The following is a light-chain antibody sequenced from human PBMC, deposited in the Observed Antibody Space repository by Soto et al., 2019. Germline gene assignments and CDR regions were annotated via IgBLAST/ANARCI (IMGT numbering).Light chain of an antibody. J-gene: IGKJ2*01. V-gene: IGKV2-28*01. Sequence: EIVMTQSPLSLPVTPGEPASISCRSSQSLLHSNGYNYLGWYLQKPGQSPQLLIYLGSDRASAVPDRFSGSGSGTDFTLKISRVEAEDVGVYYCMQALQAPYTFGQGTKLEIK. CDR1: QSLLHSNGYNY. CDR2: LGS. CDR3: MQALQAPYT.